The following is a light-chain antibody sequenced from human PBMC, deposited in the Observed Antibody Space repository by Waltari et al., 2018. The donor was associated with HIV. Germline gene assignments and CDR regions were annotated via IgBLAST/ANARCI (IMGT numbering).Light chain of an antibody. Sequence: QSALTQPASVSGSPGQSITISCTGTSSDVGRYNLVSWYQQHPGKAPKLMIYEVSKRHSGVSNRFAGAKSGNTASLTISGLQAEDEADYYCCSYAGSSTYVVGTGTKVTVL. CDR2: EVS. J-gene: IGLJ1*01. V-gene: IGLV2-23*02. CDR3: CSYAGSSTYV. CDR1: SSDVGRYNL.